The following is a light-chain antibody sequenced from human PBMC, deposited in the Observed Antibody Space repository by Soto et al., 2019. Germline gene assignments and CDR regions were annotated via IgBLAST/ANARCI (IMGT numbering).Light chain of an antibody. CDR2: KAS. J-gene: IGKJ1*01. CDR3: QQYHSWWT. Sequence: DIQMTPSPSTLSATVGDKVTLTCRASEGINGWLAWYQQKPGKAPKLLIYKASTLESGVPSRFSGSESATEFTLTISRLQPDDSATYYCQQYHSWWTFGQGTKVDIK. V-gene: IGKV1-5*03. CDR1: EGINGW.